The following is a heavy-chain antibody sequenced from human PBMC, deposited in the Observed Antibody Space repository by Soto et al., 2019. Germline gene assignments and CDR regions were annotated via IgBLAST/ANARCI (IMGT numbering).Heavy chain of an antibody. D-gene: IGHD3-10*01. J-gene: IGHJ5*02. Sequence: AASAKVSCKASGGTFSSYAISWVRQAPGQGLEWMGGIIPIFGTANYAQKFQGRVTITADKSTSTAYMELSSLRSEDTAVYYCARENLVRRFGELSPNWFGPWGQGTLVTVSS. CDR1: GGTFSSYA. V-gene: IGHV1-69*06. CDR3: ARENLVRRFGELSPNWFGP. CDR2: IIPIFGTA.